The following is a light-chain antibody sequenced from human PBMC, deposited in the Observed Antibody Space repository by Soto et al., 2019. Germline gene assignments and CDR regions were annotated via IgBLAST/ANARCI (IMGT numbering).Light chain of an antibody. CDR1: QSVRSN. Sequence: EIVMTQSPATLSVSPGERATLSCRASQSVRSNLAWYQQKPGQAPRRLIYGASTRATGIPARFSGIGSGTEFTITISSLQSEDFAVYYCQQYNNWPPKTFGQGTKVEIK. CDR2: GAS. J-gene: IGKJ1*01. V-gene: IGKV3-15*01. CDR3: QQYNNWPPKT.